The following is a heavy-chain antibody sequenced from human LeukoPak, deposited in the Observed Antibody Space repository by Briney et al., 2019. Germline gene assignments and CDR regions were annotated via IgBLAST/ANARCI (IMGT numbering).Heavy chain of an antibody. CDR1: GFTFSSYA. Sequence: GGSLRLSCAASGFTFSSYAMSWVRQAPGKGLEWVSTISVSGGDTFYADSVKGRFTTSRDNSKNTLYLQMNSLRAEDTAVYYCARSGYYDLYYMDVWGKGTTVTVSS. J-gene: IGHJ6*03. V-gene: IGHV3-23*01. CDR2: ISVSGGDT. CDR3: ARSGYYDLYYMDV.